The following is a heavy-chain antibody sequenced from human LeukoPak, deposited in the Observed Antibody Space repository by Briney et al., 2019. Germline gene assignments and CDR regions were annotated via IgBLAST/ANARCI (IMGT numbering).Heavy chain of an antibody. CDR3: ARVVVVVVPAAPTTTGYFDY. V-gene: IGHV3-23*01. Sequence: GGSLRLSCAASGFTFSSYAMSWVRQAPGKGLEWVSAISGSGGSTYYADSVKGRFTISRDNSKNTLYLQMNSLRAEDTAVYYCARVVVVVVPAAPTTTGYFDYWGQGTLVTVSS. CDR2: ISGSGGST. D-gene: IGHD2-2*01. CDR1: GFTFSSYA. J-gene: IGHJ4*02.